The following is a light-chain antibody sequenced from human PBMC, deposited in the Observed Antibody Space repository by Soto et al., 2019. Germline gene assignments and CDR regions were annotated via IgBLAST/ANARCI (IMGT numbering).Light chain of an antibody. CDR1: QSVSSSY. J-gene: IGKJ1*01. Sequence: EIVLTQSPGTLSLSPGERATLSCRASQSVSSSYLAWYQQKPGQAPMLLIYGASSRATGIPDRFSGSGSGTVCTLTISRLEPEDFAVYYCQQYGSSPRTFGQGTKVEIK. CDR2: GAS. V-gene: IGKV3-20*01. CDR3: QQYGSSPRT.